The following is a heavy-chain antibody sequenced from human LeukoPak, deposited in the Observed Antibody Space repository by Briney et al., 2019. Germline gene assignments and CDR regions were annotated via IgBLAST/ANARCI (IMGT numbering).Heavy chain of an antibody. CDR2: IYYSGST. V-gene: IGHV4-28*03. Sequence: SETLSLTCAVSGYSISSANWWGWIRQPPGKGLEWIGYIYYSGSTNYNPSLKSRVTISVDTSKNQFSLKLSSVTAADTAVYYCARVRWFPRAFDIWGQGTMVTVSS. CDR1: GYSISSANW. J-gene: IGHJ3*02. D-gene: IGHD4-23*01. CDR3: ARVRWFPRAFDI.